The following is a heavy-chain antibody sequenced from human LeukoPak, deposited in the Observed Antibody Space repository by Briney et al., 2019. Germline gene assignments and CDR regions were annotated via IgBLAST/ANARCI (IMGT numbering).Heavy chain of an antibody. J-gene: IGHJ3*02. CDR1: GYSFTSYW. Sequence: GESLKISCKGSGYSFTSYWIGWVRQMPGKGLEWMGIIYPGDSDTRYSPSFQGRVTISADKSISTAYLQWSSLKASDTAMYYCARIRVTIFYRGAFDIWGQGTMVTVSS. CDR2: IYPGDSDT. CDR3: ARIRVTIFYRGAFDI. V-gene: IGHV5-51*01. D-gene: IGHD3-3*01.